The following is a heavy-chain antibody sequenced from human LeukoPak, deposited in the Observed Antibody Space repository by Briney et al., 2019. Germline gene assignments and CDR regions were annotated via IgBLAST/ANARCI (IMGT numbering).Heavy chain of an antibody. D-gene: IGHD4-17*01. CDR2: IYYSGST. CDR3: ARMGMTTVTTFYYYYYGMDV. J-gene: IGHJ6*02. V-gene: IGHV4-61*01. Sequence: NPSETLTLTCTVSGGSASSGSYYWSWIRQPPGKGLEWIGYIYYSGSTNYNPSLKSRVTISVDTSKNQFSLKLSSVTAADTAVYYCARMGMTTVTTFYYYYYGMDVWGQGTTVTVSS. CDR1: GGSASSGSYY.